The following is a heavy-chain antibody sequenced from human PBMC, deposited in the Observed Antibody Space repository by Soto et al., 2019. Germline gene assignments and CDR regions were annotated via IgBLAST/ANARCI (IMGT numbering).Heavy chain of an antibody. J-gene: IGHJ5*02. CDR1: RAFINSGGFY. CDR3: VRGGIAGHWFDP. V-gene: IGHV4-31*03. Sequence: QVQLQESGPGLVKPTQTLSLTCSVSRAFINSGGFYYSWIRQPPGKGLEWLGYIFHSGSTLYNPSIRGRLTLSAGTSRNQLSLYLPYVTAADTAVYYCVRGGIAGHWFDPWGQGILVTVSS. D-gene: IGHD2-15*01. CDR2: IFHSGST.